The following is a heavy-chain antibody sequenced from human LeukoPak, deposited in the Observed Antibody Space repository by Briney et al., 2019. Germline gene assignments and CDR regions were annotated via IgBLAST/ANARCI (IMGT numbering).Heavy chain of an antibody. CDR2: IRYDGSNK. D-gene: IGHD3-9*01. Sequence: GGSLRLSCAASGFTFSSYGMHWVRQAPGKGLEWVAFIRYDGSNKYYADSVKGRFTISRDNSKNTLYLQMNSLRAEDTAVYYCVALYFDWLFQTDAFDIWGQGTMVTVSS. CDR1: GFTFSSYG. CDR3: VALYFDWLFQTDAFDI. J-gene: IGHJ3*02. V-gene: IGHV3-30*02.